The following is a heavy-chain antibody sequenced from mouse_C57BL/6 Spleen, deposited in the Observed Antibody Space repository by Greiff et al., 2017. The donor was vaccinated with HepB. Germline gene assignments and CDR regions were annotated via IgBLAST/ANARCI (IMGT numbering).Heavy chain of an antibody. CDR2: ISSGSSTI. J-gene: IGHJ4*01. V-gene: IGHV5-17*01. D-gene: IGHD2-3*01. CDR3: ARSGWLFHAMDY. CDR1: GFTFSDYG. Sequence: EVKLVESGGGLVKPGGSLKLSCAASGFTFSDYGMHWVRQAPEKGLEWVAYISSGSSTIDYADTVKGRFTISRDNAKNTLFLQMTSLRSEDTAMYYCARSGWLFHAMDYWGQGTSVTVSS.